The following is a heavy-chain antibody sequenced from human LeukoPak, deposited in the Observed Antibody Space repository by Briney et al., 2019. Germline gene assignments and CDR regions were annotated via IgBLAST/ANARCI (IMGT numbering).Heavy chain of an antibody. CDR1: GFSFSGHW. D-gene: IGHD6-6*01. Sequence: GGSLRLSCTASGFSFSGHWMHWARQLPGKGLVWASRISPTGSTTSYADSVKSRFTVSRDNAKNTLYLQVNNLRAEDTAVYYCARGPNSNWSGLDFWGQGTLLTVSS. J-gene: IGHJ4*02. CDR2: ISPTGSTT. CDR3: ARGPNSNWSGLDF. V-gene: IGHV3-74*01.